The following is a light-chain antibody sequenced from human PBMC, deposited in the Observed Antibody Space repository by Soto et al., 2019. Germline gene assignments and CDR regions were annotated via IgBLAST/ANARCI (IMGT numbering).Light chain of an antibody. CDR2: DNN. Sequence: QSVLTQPPSMSGAPGQRVTISCTGSSSNIGAGYDVHWYQQHPGTAPKLLIFDNNNRPSGVPDRFSGSKSDTSASLAITGLEAEDEADYYCQFFDTGLSGFVVFGGGTKLTVL. CDR1: SSNIGAGYD. J-gene: IGLJ2*01. V-gene: IGLV1-40*01. CDR3: QFFDTGLSGFVV.